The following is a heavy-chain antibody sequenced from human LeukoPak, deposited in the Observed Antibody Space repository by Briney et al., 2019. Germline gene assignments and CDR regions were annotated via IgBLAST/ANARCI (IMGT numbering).Heavy chain of an antibody. Sequence: SETLSLTCTVSGGSISSSSYYWGWIRQPPGKGLEWIGSIYYSGSTYYNPSLKSRVTISVDTSKNQFSLKLSSVTAADTAVYYCARLPIMVREIAHDAFDIWGQGTMVTVFS. V-gene: IGHV4-39*01. J-gene: IGHJ3*02. CDR1: GGSISSSSYY. D-gene: IGHD3-10*01. CDR3: ARLPIMVREIAHDAFDI. CDR2: IYYSGST.